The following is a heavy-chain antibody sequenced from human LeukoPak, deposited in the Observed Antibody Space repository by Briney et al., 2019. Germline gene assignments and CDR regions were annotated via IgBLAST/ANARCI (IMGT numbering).Heavy chain of an antibody. V-gene: IGHV3-33*06. D-gene: IGHD6-13*01. Sequence: GGSLRLSCAASGFTFSSYGMHWVRQAPGKGLEWVAVIWYDGSNKYYADSVKGLFTISRDNSKNTLYLQMNSLRAEDTAVYYCAKILPMYSSSWQVSIDYWGQGTLVTVSS. CDR3: AKILPMYSSSWQVSIDY. CDR1: GFTFSSYG. CDR2: IWYDGSNK. J-gene: IGHJ4*02.